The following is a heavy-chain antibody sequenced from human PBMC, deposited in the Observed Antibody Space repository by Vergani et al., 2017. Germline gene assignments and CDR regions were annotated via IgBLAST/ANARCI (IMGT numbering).Heavy chain of an antibody. D-gene: IGHD2-2*01. CDR2: IYTSGST. V-gene: IGHV4-4*07. J-gene: IGHJ4*02. Sequence: QVQLQESGPGLVKPSETLSLTCTVSGGSISSYYWSWIRQPAGKGLEWIGRIYTSGSTNYNPSLKSRVTMSVDTSKNQFSLKLSSVTAEDTAVYYCAKTGDCSSTSCSDYWGQGTLVTVSS. CDR1: GGSISSYY. CDR3: AKTGDCSSTSCSDY.